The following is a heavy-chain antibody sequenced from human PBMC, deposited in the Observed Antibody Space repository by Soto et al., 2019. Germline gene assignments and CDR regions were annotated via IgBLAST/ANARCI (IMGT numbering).Heavy chain of an antibody. CDR3: AKDGSRYQLLMSEGYYYYYGMDV. CDR2: ISGSGGST. J-gene: IGHJ6*02. D-gene: IGHD2-2*01. V-gene: IGHV3-23*01. Sequence: GGSLRLSCAASGFTFSSYAMSWVRQAPGKGLEWVSAISGSGGSTYYADSVKGRFTISRDNSKNTLYLQMNSLRAEDTAVYYCAKDGSRYQLLMSEGYYYYYGMDVWGQGTTVTVSS. CDR1: GFTFSSYA.